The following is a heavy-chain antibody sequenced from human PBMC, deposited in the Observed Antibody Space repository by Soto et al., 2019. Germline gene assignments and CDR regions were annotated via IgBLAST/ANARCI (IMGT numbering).Heavy chain of an antibody. CDR3: ARQYYLGSGSYYNWGFDF. J-gene: IGHJ4*02. CDR2: IYYSGNT. Sequence: PSETLSLTCTVSGGSISSSSYYWGWIRQPPGKGLEWIGSIYYSGNTYYNPSLKSRVTISVDTAKNQFSLKLSSVTAADTAVYYCARQYYLGSGSYYNWGFDFWGQGTLVTVSS. CDR1: GGSISSSSYY. V-gene: IGHV4-39*01. D-gene: IGHD3-10*01.